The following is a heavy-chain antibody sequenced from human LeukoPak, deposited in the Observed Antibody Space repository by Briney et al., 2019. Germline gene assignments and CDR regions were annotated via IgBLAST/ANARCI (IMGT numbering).Heavy chain of an antibody. CDR2: IYSGGST. CDR1: GFTVSSNY. Sequence: GGSLRLSCAASGFTVSSNYMSWVRQAPGKGLEWVSVIYSGGSTYYADSVKGRFTISRDNSKNTLYLQMNSLRAEDTAVYYCAKETVLLLGYYMDVWGKGTTVTVSS. J-gene: IGHJ6*03. V-gene: IGHV3-66*01. D-gene: IGHD2/OR15-2a*01. CDR3: AKETVLLLGYYMDV.